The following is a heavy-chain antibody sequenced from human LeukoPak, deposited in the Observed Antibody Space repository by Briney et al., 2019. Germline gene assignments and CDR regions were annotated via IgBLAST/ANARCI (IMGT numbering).Heavy chain of an antibody. D-gene: IGHD2-2*02. Sequence: GASVKVSCKASGGTFSSYAISWVRQAPGQGLEWMGGIIPIFGTANYAQKFQGRVTITADESTSTAYMELSSLRSEDTAVYYCASSYLGYCSSTSCYTGVYNWFDPWGQGTLVTVSS. J-gene: IGHJ5*02. CDR3: ASSYLGYCSSTSCYTGVYNWFDP. V-gene: IGHV1-69*01. CDR1: GGTFSSYA. CDR2: IIPIFGTA.